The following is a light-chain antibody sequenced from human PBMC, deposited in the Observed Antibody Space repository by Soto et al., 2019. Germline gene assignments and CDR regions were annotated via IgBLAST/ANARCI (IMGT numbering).Light chain of an antibody. CDR1: QSVSSN. V-gene: IGKV3-15*01. CDR2: GAS. Sequence: EIVMTPSPATLSVSPGERATLCCRASQSVSSNLAWYQQKPGQAPRLLIYGASTRATGIPARFSGSGSGTEFTLTISSLQSEDFAVYYCQQYNNWPRTFGQGPRWIS. J-gene: IGKJ1*01. CDR3: QQYNNWPRT.